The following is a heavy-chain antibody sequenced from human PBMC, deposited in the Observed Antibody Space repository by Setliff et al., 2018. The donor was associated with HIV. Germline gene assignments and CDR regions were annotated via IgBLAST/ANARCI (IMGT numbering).Heavy chain of an antibody. V-gene: IGHV4-39*01. D-gene: IGHD3-10*01. CDR3: ARQSYYVTGSFYTDVFDL. Sequence: SETLSLTCSVSGVSINRTDHYWGWIRQSPGKGLEWIASVFYTGSTYYRPSLKSRVTLSVELSKNHFSLELTSVTAADTAVYYCARQSYYVTGSFYTDVFDLWGQGTVVTVSS. CDR2: VFYTGST. CDR1: GVSINRTDHY. J-gene: IGHJ3*01.